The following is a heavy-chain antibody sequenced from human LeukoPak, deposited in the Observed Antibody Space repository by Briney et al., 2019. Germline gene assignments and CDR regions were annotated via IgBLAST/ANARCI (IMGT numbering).Heavy chain of an antibody. CDR3: AVRGGFWSGYYDPMTDYYFDY. CDR1: GFTFSDYS. D-gene: IGHD3-3*01. J-gene: IGHJ4*02. V-gene: IGHV3-21*06. Sequence: GGSLRLSCAASGFTFSDYSMNWVRQTPRKGLEWVSCISGSGSYIYYADSVKGRFTISRDNAKNSLHLQVNSLRAEDTAVYYCAVRGGFWSGYYDPMTDYYFDYWGQGTLVTVSS. CDR2: ISGSGSYI.